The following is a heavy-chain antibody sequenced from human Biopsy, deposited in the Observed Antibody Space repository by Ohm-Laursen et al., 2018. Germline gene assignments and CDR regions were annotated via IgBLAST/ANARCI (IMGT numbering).Heavy chain of an antibody. V-gene: IGHV4-4*07. D-gene: IGHD5-18*01. Sequence: TLSLTCTVSGDSINNYYWSWIRQPAGKGLEWIGRIYTSGSPNYNLSLESRVTMSVDMPKNQFSLKLSSVTAADTAVYFCARGSSYGYDFDYWGQGTLVAVSS. J-gene: IGHJ4*02. CDR3: ARGSSYGYDFDY. CDR1: GDSINNYY. CDR2: IYTSGSP.